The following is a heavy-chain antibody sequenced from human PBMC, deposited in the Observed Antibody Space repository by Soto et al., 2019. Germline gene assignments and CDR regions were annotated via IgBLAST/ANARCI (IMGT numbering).Heavy chain of an antibody. D-gene: IGHD5-18*01. CDR2: VYWDDHI. Sequence: QITLKESGPTLVKPTQILTLTCTFSGFSLSTRGVGVGWIRQPPGKALEWLALVYWDDHIWYSPSLKSRLTITKDTFKNQVVLTMTNIDPVDTATYYCAHRPYGYKYYFNYWGQGTLVTVSS. CDR1: GFSLSTRGVG. J-gene: IGHJ4*02. CDR3: AHRPYGYKYYFNY. V-gene: IGHV2-5*02.